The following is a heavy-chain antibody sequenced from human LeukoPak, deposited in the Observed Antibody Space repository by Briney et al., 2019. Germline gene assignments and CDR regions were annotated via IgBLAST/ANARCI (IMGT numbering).Heavy chain of an antibody. J-gene: IGHJ4*02. CDR1: GGSINSNYW. CDR2: IYHTGSV. Sequence: ASETLSLTCAVSGGSINSNYWWTWVRQSPGKGLEWIGEIYHTGSVNYNLSLESRVTISRDRSKNQFSLMLRSVTAADTAVYYCARNYDLWSGYNYWGQGLLVTVSS. CDR3: ARNYDLWSGYNY. D-gene: IGHD3-3*01. V-gene: IGHV4-4*02.